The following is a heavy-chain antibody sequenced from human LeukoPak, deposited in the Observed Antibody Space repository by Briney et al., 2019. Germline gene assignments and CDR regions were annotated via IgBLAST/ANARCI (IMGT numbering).Heavy chain of an antibody. Sequence: GGPLRLSCAASGYTFSSYAMSRVRQAPGKGLEWVSGASGSGGYIQYADSVKGRFTISRDNSKNTLYLQMNSLRVEDTALYYCAKSPSFYSDAFDIWGQGRMVTVSS. CDR3: AKSPSFYSDAFDI. CDR1: GYTFSSYA. V-gene: IGHV3-23*01. D-gene: IGHD3-10*01. CDR2: ASGSGGYI. J-gene: IGHJ3*02.